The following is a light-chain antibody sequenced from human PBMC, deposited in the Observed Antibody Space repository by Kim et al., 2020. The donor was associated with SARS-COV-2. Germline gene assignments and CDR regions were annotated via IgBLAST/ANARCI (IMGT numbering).Light chain of an antibody. Sequence: DIQMTQSPSSLSASVGDRVTLTCRASQSISNYLAWYQQKPGKVPTLLIYGVSSWQSGVPSRFSGSGSGTDFTLTISSLQPEDVATYYCQQYNSAPWTFGQGTKVDIK. CDR2: GVS. CDR3: QQYNSAPWT. V-gene: IGKV1-27*01. CDR1: QSISNY. J-gene: IGKJ1*01.